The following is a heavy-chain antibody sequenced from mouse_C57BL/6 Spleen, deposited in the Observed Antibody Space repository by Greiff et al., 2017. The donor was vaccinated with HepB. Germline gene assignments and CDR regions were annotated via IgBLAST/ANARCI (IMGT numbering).Heavy chain of an antibody. D-gene: IGHD4-1*01. CDR3: ARPVGRGYAMDY. CDR1: GYTFTSYW. CDR2: IHPNSGST. J-gene: IGHJ4*01. Sequence: QVQLQQPGAELVKPGASVKLSCKASGYTFTSYWMHWVKQRPGQGLEWIGMIHPNSGSTNYNEKFKSKATLTVDKSSSTAYMQRSSLTSEDSAVYYCARPVGRGYAMDYWGQGTSVTVSS. V-gene: IGHV1-64*01.